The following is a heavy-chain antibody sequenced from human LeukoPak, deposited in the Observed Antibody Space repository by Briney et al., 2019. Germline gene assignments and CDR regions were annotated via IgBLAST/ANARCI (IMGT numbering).Heavy chain of an antibody. D-gene: IGHD4-17*01. J-gene: IGHJ4*02. V-gene: IGHV3-7*01. CDR3: ARGSIWKPTVTTGY. Sequence: PGGSLGLSCASSGFTFSSYWMSWVRQAPGKGLEWVANIKDDGSAKYYVDSVKGRFTISRDNAKNSLFLQMNSLRAEDTAVYYCARGSIWKPTVTTGYWGQGTLVTVSS. CDR1: GFTFSSYW. CDR2: IKDDGSAK.